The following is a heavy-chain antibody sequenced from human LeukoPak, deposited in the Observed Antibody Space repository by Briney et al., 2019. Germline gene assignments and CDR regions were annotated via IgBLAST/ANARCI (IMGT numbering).Heavy chain of an antibody. Sequence: ASVKVSCKASGYTFTSYGISWVRQAPGQGLEWMGWISAYNGNTNYAQKLQGRVTMTTDTSTSTAYMELGSLRSDDTAVYYCARVLNWNYGGLVGYYFDYWGQGTLVTVSS. D-gene: IGHD1-7*01. CDR1: GYTFTSYG. CDR3: ARVLNWNYGGLVGYYFDY. CDR2: ISAYNGNT. V-gene: IGHV1-18*01. J-gene: IGHJ4*02.